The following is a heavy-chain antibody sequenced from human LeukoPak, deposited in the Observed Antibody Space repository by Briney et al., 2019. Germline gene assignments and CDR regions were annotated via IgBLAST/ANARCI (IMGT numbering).Heavy chain of an antibody. Sequence: GGSLRLSCAASGSTFSSYAMSWVRQAPGKGLEWVSAISGSGGSTYYADSVKGRFTISRDNSKNTLYLQMNSLRAEDTAVYYCAKDIVVVPAAGQGAFDIWGQGTMVTVSS. V-gene: IGHV3-23*01. D-gene: IGHD2-2*01. CDR3: AKDIVVVPAAGQGAFDI. CDR2: ISGSGGST. CDR1: GSTFSSYA. J-gene: IGHJ3*02.